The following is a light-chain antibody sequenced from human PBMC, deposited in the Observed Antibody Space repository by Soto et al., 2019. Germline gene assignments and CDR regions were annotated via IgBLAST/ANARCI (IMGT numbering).Light chain of an antibody. J-gene: IGKJ1*01. CDR3: QKYNRAPPM. V-gene: IGKV1-27*01. Sequence: EIQMTPSPSPPSSSVGGRVTIPCPASQGISSYLAWYQQKPGKVPELLIYAASTLQSGVPSRFSGSGSGTDFTLTISSLQPEDVATYYCQKYNRAPPMFGQGAKVDIK. CDR2: AAS. CDR1: QGISSY.